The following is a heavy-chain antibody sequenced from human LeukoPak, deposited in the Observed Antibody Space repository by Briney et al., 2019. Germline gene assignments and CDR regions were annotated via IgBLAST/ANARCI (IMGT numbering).Heavy chain of an antibody. D-gene: IGHD2-2*01. Sequence: PSETLSLTCAVYGGTLRGYFYNWIRQPPGKGLQWIGEINDSGSTNYNPSLKSRLTISVDTSKNQFSLKLSSVAAADTAVYYCARRGDVVGPTATWFHTLHVWGKGTPVIVSS. CDR2: INDSGST. J-gene: IGHJ6*04. CDR1: GGTLRGYF. CDR3: ARRGDVVGPTATWFHTLHV. V-gene: IGHV4-34*01.